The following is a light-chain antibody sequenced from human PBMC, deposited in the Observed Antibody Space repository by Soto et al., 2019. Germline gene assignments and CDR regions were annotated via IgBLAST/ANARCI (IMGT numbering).Light chain of an antibody. Sequence: DVVMTQSPLSLPVTLGPPASISCRSSQSLVYSGGNTYLHWFQQRPGQSPRRLISRVSNRDSGVTGRFRGSGSGTDFTPRIRSVEAKAVVLDEGVAGNHWRPWTFGKGTKVESK. CDR1: QSLVYSGGNTY. V-gene: IGKV2-30*01. CDR2: RVS. CDR3: VAGNHWRPWT. J-gene: IGKJ1*01.